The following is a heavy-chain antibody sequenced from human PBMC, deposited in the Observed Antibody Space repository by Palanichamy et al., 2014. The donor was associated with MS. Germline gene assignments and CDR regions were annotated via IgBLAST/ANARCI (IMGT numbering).Heavy chain of an antibody. J-gene: IGHJ4*02. V-gene: IGHV1-18*01. D-gene: IGHD1-26*01. CDR2: ISVYNGNT. Sequence: VQLVQSGAEVKKPGASVKVSCKASGYTFTDYGISWVRQAPGQGLEWMGWISVYNGNTNSAQKFQGRVTMTTDTSTTTAYMELRSLRSDDTAVYYCARRNCRSGSYYCAGDRNGEFDYWGQGTLVTVSS. CDR3: ARRNCRSGSYYCAGDRNGEFDY. CDR1: GYTFTDYG.